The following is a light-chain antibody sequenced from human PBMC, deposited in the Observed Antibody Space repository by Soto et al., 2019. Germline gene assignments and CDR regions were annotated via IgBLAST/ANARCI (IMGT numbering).Light chain of an antibody. Sequence: QSVLTLPASVSGSPGQSITVSCAGTSSDVGGYNLVSWYQQHPGKAPKLIIYEGTERPSGISPRFSGSKSGNTASLTISGLQAEDEADYYCSSYTSSSIYVFGSGTK. CDR3: SSYTSSSIYV. V-gene: IGLV2-23*01. CDR2: EGT. CDR1: SSDVGGYNL. J-gene: IGLJ1*01.